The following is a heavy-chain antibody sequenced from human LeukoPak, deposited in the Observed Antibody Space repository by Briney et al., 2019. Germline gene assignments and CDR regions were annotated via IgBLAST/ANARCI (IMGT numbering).Heavy chain of an antibody. CDR3: ARDRGTATVRSFDI. Sequence: TGGSLRLSCAGSGFTFSSYEMNWVRQAPGKGLEWVSYISSSGDTIHYTDSVKGRFTISSDNGRNSLYLQMNSLRAEDTAVYYCARDRGTATVRSFDIWGQGTVVTVSS. CDR2: ISSSGDTI. D-gene: IGHD4-17*01. V-gene: IGHV3-48*03. J-gene: IGHJ3*02. CDR1: GFTFSSYE.